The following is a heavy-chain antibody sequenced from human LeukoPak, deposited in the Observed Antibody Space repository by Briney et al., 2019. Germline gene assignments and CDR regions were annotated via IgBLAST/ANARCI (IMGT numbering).Heavy chain of an antibody. J-gene: IGHJ4*02. Sequence: GGSLRLSCAASGFTFSSYSTTWVRQAPGKGLEWVSSISSSSSYIYYADSVKGRFTISRDNAKNSLYLQMNSLRAEDTAVYYCAREGSYYDILTAPYWGQGTLVTVSS. CDR2: ISSSSSYI. CDR1: GFTFSSYS. V-gene: IGHV3-21*01. CDR3: AREGSYYDILTAPY. D-gene: IGHD3-9*01.